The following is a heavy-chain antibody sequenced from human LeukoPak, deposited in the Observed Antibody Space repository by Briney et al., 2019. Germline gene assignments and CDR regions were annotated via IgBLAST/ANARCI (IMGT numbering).Heavy chain of an antibody. Sequence: GGSLTLSCAASGFTFDDYAMHWVRQAPGQGLEWFSGISWNSFTIGYADSVKGRFTISRDNAKNSLYLQMKSLRVEDTALYYCAKDIGRVDTASTYMDVWGKGTTVTISS. CDR1: GFTFDDYA. CDR3: AKDIGRVDTASTYMDV. J-gene: IGHJ6*03. D-gene: IGHD5-18*01. V-gene: IGHV3-9*01. CDR2: ISWNSFTI.